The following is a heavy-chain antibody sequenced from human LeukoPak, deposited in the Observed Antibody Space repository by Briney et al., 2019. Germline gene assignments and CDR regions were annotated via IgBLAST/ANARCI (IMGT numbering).Heavy chain of an antibody. CDR3: VRLRRNSDRSYYYYYYDS. CDR2: INPTSTFL. J-gene: IGHJ5*01. CDR1: GLTFSGYS. V-gene: IGHV3-21*01. Sequence: GGSLRLSCVASGLTFSGYSINWVRRAPGKGLEWVSSINPTSTFLYYADAVRGRFTISRDNAKSSLYLQMDSLRAEDTAVYYCVRLRRNSDRSYYYYYYDSWGQGILVTVSS. D-gene: IGHD3-10*01.